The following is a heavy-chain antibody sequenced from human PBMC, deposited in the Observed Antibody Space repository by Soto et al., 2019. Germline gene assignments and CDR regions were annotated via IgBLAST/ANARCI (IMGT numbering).Heavy chain of an antibody. CDR1: GGSISSYY. V-gene: IGHV4-59*01. CDR2: IYYSGST. J-gene: IGHJ6*02. CDR3: AREYPTTTYYYGMDV. D-gene: IGHD1-1*01. Sequence: SETLSLTCTVSGGSISSYYWSWIRQPPGKGLEWIGYIYYSGSTNYNPSLKGRVTISVDTSKNQFSLKLSSVTAADTAVYYCAREYPTTTYYYGMDVWGQGTTVTVSS.